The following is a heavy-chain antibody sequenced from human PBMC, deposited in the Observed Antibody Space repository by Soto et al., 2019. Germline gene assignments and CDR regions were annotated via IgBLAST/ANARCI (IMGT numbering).Heavy chain of an antibody. Sequence: QVTLKESGPVLVKPTETLTLTCTVSGFSLSNARMGVSWIRQPPGKALEWLAHIFPNDEKSYSTSLKSRLTVSQDTPKSQVGLTMTNMDPVDTATYYCGRTNGNSYGFDYWGQGTLVTVSS. V-gene: IGHV2-26*01. CDR1: GFSLSNARMG. CDR3: GRTNGNSYGFDY. CDR2: IFPNDEK. J-gene: IGHJ4*02. D-gene: IGHD5-18*01.